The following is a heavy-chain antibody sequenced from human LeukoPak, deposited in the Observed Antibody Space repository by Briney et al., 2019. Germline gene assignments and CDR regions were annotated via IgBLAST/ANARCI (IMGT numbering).Heavy chain of an antibody. Sequence: SETLSLTCAVYGGSFSGYYWSWIRQPPGKGLEWIGEINHSGSTNYNPSLKSRVTISVDTSKNQFSLKLSSVTAADTAVYYCARHYYDSSGYYYNYFDYRGQGTLVTVSS. CDR1: GGSFSGYY. CDR3: ARHYYDSSGYYYNYFDY. CDR2: INHSGST. J-gene: IGHJ4*02. D-gene: IGHD3-22*01. V-gene: IGHV4-34*01.